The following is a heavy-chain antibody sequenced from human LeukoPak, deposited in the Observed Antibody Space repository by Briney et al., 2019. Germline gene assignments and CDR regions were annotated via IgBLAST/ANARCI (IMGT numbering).Heavy chain of an antibody. Sequence: GGSLRLSCAASGFIFSNYAMNWVRQAPGKGLEWVASMSGSGGMRYYADSVKGHFTISRDNSKNTLYLQMNNLRAEDTAVYYCAKEAYIAAAGYFDYWGQGTLVTVSS. D-gene: IGHD6-13*01. CDR3: AKEAYIAAAGYFDY. CDR2: MSGSGGMR. J-gene: IGHJ4*02. CDR1: GFIFSNYA. V-gene: IGHV3-23*01.